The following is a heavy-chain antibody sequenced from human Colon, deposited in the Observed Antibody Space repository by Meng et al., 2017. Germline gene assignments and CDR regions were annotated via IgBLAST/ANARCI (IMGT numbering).Heavy chain of an antibody. CDR2: ISYSGST. J-gene: IGHJ5*02. CDR3: ARGIAVADNWFDP. V-gene: IGHV4-59*01. D-gene: IGHD6-19*01. CDR1: GGSISSYY. Sequence: HVRLQESGPGRVKPSETLSLTCTVSGGSISSYYWSWIRQPPGKGLEWIGYISYSGSTNYNPSLKSRVTISVDTSKNRFSLRLSSVTAADTAVYYCARGIAVADNWFDPWGQGTLVTVSS.